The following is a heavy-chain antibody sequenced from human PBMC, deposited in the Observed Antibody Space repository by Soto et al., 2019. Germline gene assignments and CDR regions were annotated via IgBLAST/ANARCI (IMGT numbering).Heavy chain of an antibody. CDR1: GGSISSGGYS. D-gene: IGHD3-10*01. V-gene: IGHV4-30-2*01. CDR2: IYHSGST. J-gene: IGHJ5*02. CDR3: ARGRGELLRSSWFDP. Sequence: QLQLQESGSGLVKPSQTLSLTCAVSGGSISSGGYSWSWIRQPPGKGLEWIGYIYHSGSTYYNPSLKSRVTRSVDRSKNQFSLKLSSVTAADTAVYYCARGRGELLRSSWFDPWGQGTLVTVSS.